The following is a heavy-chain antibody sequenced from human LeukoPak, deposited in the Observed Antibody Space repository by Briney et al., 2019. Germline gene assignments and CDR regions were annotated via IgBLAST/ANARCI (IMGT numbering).Heavy chain of an antibody. J-gene: IGHJ4*02. Sequence: GGSLRLSCAASGFSFTTYDMSWVRQAPGTGLEWVSGINTSGGRTYYADSVKGRFTISRDNSKDMVYLQMNSLRTEDTAVFYCAKDWEAYCGGDCYSAFDSWGQGTLVTVSS. CDR1: GFSFTTYD. D-gene: IGHD2-21*01. V-gene: IGHV3-23*01. CDR2: INTSGGRT. CDR3: AKDWEAYCGGDCYSAFDS.